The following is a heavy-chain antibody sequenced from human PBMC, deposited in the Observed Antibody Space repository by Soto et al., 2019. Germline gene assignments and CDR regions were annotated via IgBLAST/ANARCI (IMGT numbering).Heavy chain of an antibody. Sequence: GSGKVSFKSCGYSLTDYHIHWVRKAPGQGLEWVGRINPKSGGTSTAQKFQGWVTMTTDTSISTASMELTRLTSDETAIYYCARGDSTDCSNDVCSFSYNHDMDVWGQGTTVTVYS. CDR1: GYSLTDYH. V-gene: IGHV1-2*04. D-gene: IGHD2-8*01. J-gene: IGHJ6*01. CDR2: INPKSGGT. CDR3: ARGDSTDCSNDVCSFSYNHDMDV.